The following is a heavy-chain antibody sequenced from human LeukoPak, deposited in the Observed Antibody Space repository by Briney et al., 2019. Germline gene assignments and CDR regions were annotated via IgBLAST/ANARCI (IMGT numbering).Heavy chain of an antibody. CDR2: INSDGSTT. CDR1: GFTFITYW. J-gene: IGHJ4*02. CDR3: ARAFGSGSQVINYFDF. V-gene: IGHV3-74*01. D-gene: IGHD3-10*01. Sequence: GGSLRLSCAASGFTFITYWMHWVRQAPGKGLVWVSSINSDGSTTTYADSAKGRFTISRDNAKNMVYLQMNSLRAEDTAVYYCARAFGSGSQVINYFDFWGQGTLVTVSS.